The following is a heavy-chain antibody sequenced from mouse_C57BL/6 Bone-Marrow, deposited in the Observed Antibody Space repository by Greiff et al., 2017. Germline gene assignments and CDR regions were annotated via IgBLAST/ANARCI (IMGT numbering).Heavy chain of an antibody. V-gene: IGHV1-18*01. Sequence: VQLQQSGPELVKPGASVKIPCKASGYTFTDYNMDWVKQSHGKSLEWIGDINPNNGGNIDNPKFKGKATLTVDKSSSTAYMELRSLTSEDTAVYYCARCYYRSFSYWCQGTLVTVSA. CDR3: ARCYYRSFSY. J-gene: IGHJ3*01. D-gene: IGHD2-14*01. CDR1: GYTFTDYN. CDR2: INPNNGGN.